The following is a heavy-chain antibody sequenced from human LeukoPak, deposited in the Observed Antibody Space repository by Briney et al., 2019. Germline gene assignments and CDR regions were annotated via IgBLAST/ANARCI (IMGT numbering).Heavy chain of an antibody. CDR3: ARRAHFQYCSSTSCHIDY. D-gene: IGHD2-2*02. CDR1: GYTFTSYG. Sequence: GASVKVSCKASGYTFTSYGISWVRQAPGQGLEWMGWISAYNGNTNYAQKLQGRVTMTTDTSTSTAYMELRSLRSDDTAVYYCARRAHFQYCSSTSCHIDYWGQGTLVTVSS. J-gene: IGHJ4*02. CDR2: ISAYNGNT. V-gene: IGHV1-18*01.